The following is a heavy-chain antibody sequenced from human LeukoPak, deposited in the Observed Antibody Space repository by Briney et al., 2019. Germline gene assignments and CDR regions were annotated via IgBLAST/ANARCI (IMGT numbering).Heavy chain of an antibody. CDR2: IYYSGST. CDR1: GGSISSSSYY. CDR3: ASGYYDILTGYKFGFFGWFDP. Sequence: PSETLSLTCIVSGGSISSSSYYWGWIRQPPGKGLEWIGSIYYSGSTYYNPSLKSRVTISVDTSKNQFSLKLSSVTAADTAVYYCASGYYDILTGYKFGFFGWFDPWGQGTLVTVSS. V-gene: IGHV4-39*01. J-gene: IGHJ5*02. D-gene: IGHD3-9*01.